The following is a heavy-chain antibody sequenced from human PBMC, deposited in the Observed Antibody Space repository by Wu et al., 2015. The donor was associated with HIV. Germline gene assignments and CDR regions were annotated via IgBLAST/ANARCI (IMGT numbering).Heavy chain of an antibody. CDR3: AREERLLYCSGGSCYLTD. D-gene: IGHD2-15*01. CDR1: GYTFTGYY. V-gene: IGHV1-2*02. J-gene: IGHJ4*02. Sequence: QVQLVQSGAEVKKPGASVKVSCKASGYTFTGYYMHWVRQAPGQGLEWMGWINPNSGGTNYAQKFQGRVTMTRDTSISTAYMELSRLRSDDTAVYYCAREERLLYCSGGSCYLTDWGQGTLGHRLL. CDR2: INPNSGGT.